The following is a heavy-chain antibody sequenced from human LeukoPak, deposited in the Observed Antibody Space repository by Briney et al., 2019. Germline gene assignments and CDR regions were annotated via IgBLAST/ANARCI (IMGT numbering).Heavy chain of an antibody. CDR3: ARVGRTNYYYYGMDV. Sequence: PSETLSLTCTVSGGSISNYYWSWIRQPPGKGLEWIGYIYYSGSTNYNPSLKSRVTISVDTSKNQFSLKLSSVTAADTAVYYRARVGRTNYYYYGMDVWGQGTTVTVSS. V-gene: IGHV4-59*01. CDR2: IYYSGST. CDR1: GGSISNYY. D-gene: IGHD2-15*01. J-gene: IGHJ6*02.